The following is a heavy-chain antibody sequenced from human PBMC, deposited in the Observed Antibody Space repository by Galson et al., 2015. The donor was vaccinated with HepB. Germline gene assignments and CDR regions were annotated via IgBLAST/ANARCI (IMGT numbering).Heavy chain of an antibody. CDR3: ARVPDHYNDNSGYYRRIGYFDY. CDR2: LSYDGTHE. D-gene: IGHD3-22*01. J-gene: IGHJ4*02. V-gene: IGHV3-30-3*01. CDR1: GFTFSDYA. Sequence: SLRLSCAASGFTFSDYAMHWVRQAPGKGLEWVAVLSYDGTHEYYADSVKGRFTISRDTSKNTPYLQMNSLRAEDTAVYYCARVPDHYNDNSGYYRRIGYFDYWGQGTLVTVSS.